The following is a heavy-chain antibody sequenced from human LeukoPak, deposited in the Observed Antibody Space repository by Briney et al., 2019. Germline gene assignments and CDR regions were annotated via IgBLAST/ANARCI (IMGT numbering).Heavy chain of an antibody. V-gene: IGHV4-31*03. D-gene: IGHD2-2*01. CDR1: GGSISSGGYY. CDR2: IYYSGST. CDR3: ARGTCSNTNCRPYFDY. Sequence: PSETLSLTCTVSGGSISSGGYYWSWIRQHPGKGLEWIGYIYYSGSTYYNPSLKSRVTISVDTSKTQFSLKLTSVTAADTAVYYCARGTCSNTNCRPYFDYWGQGTLVTVSS. J-gene: IGHJ4*02.